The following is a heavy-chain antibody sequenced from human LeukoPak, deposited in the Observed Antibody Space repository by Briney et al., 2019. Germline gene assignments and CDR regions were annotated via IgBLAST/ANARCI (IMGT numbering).Heavy chain of an antibody. V-gene: IGHV3-23*01. D-gene: IGHD2-2*02. CDR1: GFTFSSYA. CDR2: ISGSGGST. Sequence: GGSLRLSCAASGFTFSSYAMSWVRQAPGKGLEWVSAISGSGGSTYYADSAKGRFTISRDNSKNTLYLQMNSLRAENTAVYYCAKGSYCSSTSCYTDWGQGTLVTVSS. CDR3: AKGSYCSSTSCYTD. J-gene: IGHJ4*02.